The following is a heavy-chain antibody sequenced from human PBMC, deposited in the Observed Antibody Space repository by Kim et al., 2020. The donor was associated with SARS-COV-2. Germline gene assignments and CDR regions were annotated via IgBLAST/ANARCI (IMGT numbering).Heavy chain of an antibody. CDR2: IYYSGST. V-gene: IGHV4-31*03. D-gene: IGHD3-10*01. CDR1: GGSISSGGYY. Sequence: SETLSLTCTDSGGSISSGGYYWSWIRQHPGKGLEWIGYIYYSGSTYYNPSLKSRVTISVDTSKNQFSLKLSSVTAADTAVYYCARGGGRESMVRGVIIRAQIYYYYGMDVWGQGTTVTVSS. J-gene: IGHJ6*02. CDR3: ARGGGRESMVRGVIIRAQIYYYYGMDV.